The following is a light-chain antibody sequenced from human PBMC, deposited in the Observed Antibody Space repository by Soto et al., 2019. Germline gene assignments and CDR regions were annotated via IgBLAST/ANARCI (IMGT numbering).Light chain of an antibody. CDR3: QHYVTSLTT. CDR1: QSVTSNY. CDR2: GAS. J-gene: IGKJ1*01. Sequence: DILFTQSPRTLSLSPGERATLSCGASQSVTSNYLAWYQQKPGQAPRLLIFGASIRVTGIPDRFIGSGSGTDFTLTISRLEPEDFAVYYCQHYVTSLTTFGQGTKVDIK. V-gene: IGKV3-20*01.